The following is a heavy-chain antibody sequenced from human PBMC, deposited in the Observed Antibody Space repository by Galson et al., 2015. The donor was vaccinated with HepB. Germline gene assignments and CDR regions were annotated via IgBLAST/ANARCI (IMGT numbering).Heavy chain of an antibody. D-gene: IGHD5-18*01. Sequence: SLRLSCAASGFTFSSYAMHWVRQAPGKGLEYVSAISSNGGSTYYADSVKGRFTISRDNSKNTLYLQMSSLRAEDTAVYYCVKGRGYSYGSDAFDIWGQGTMVTVSS. V-gene: IGHV3-64D*06. CDR2: ISSNGGST. CDR3: VKGRGYSYGSDAFDI. J-gene: IGHJ3*02. CDR1: GFTFSSYA.